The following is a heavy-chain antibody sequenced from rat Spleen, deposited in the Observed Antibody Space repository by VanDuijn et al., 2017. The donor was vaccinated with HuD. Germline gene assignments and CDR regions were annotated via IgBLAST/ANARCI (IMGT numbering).Heavy chain of an antibody. CDR3: TRSLTREDY. D-gene: IGHD1-11*01. Sequence: EVQLVESGGGLVQPGRSLKLSCAASGFTFSDYGVAWVRQALTKGLEWVATISYDGSNTYYRDSVKGRFTISRDNAKNTLYLQLNSLKSEDTAIYYCTRSLTREDYWGQGVMVTVSS. J-gene: IGHJ2*01. CDR2: ISYDGSNT. CDR1: GFTFSDYG. V-gene: IGHV5-29*01.